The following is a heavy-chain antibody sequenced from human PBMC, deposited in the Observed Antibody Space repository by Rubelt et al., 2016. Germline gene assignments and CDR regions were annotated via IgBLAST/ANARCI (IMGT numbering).Heavy chain of an antibody. V-gene: IGHV4-34*01. Sequence: QVQLQQRGAGLLKPSETLSLTCAVYGGSFSGYYWSWIRQPPGKGLEWIGDINHSGSTNSNPPLKGRVTISVDTSKNRFCLKRSAVTAADTAVYYCARGKEGLGVTMMDYWGQGTLVTVSS. D-gene: IGHD3-22*01. J-gene: IGHJ4*02. CDR2: INHSGST. CDR1: GGSFSGYY. CDR3: ARGKEGLGVTMMDY.